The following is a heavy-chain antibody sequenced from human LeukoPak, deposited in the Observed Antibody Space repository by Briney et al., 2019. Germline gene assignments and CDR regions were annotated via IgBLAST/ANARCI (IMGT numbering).Heavy chain of an antibody. CDR3: ARGQYSGSCFDN. Sequence: PSETPSPTCTVSGGSISNYLWSWIRQPPGKGLEWIGYIYYSGSTNYNPSLKSRVTILVDTSKNQFSLKVSSVTAADTAVYYCARGQYSGSCFDNWGQGSLVTVSS. CDR1: GGSISNYL. J-gene: IGHJ4*02. V-gene: IGHV4-59*01. D-gene: IGHD1-26*01. CDR2: IYYSGST.